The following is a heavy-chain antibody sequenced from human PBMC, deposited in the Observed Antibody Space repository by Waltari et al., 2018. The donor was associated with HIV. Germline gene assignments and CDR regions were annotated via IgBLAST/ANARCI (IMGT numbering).Heavy chain of an antibody. Sequence: EVQLVESGGGLVQPGESLRLSCAASGFTFSMYVMTWVRQAPGRGLQWVAGSSGNGGSRYDTDSVKGRFTIARDNSKKTLYLQMDSLRAEDTAVYYCAKVPVLPTGREDYWGQGTLVTVSS. CDR3: AKVPVLPTGREDY. V-gene: IGHV3-23*04. CDR2: SSGNGGSR. CDR1: GFTFSMYV. D-gene: IGHD2-2*01. J-gene: IGHJ4*02.